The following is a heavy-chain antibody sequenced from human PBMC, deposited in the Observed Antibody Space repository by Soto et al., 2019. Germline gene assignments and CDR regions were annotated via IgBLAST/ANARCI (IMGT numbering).Heavy chain of an antibody. Sequence: QVQLLQSGAEVKKPGASVKVSCKTSGYTFTSYAISWVRQAPGQGLEWLGWISAYNGTTNYAQKLHGRVTMTTDTFTGTAYMDLRSLRSDDTALHYCARVEAGPSPIAARRYYFDYWGQGTLVTVSS. J-gene: IGHJ4*02. CDR2: ISAYNGTT. D-gene: IGHD6-6*01. V-gene: IGHV1-18*04. CDR3: ARVEAGPSPIAARRYYFDY. CDR1: GYTFTSYA.